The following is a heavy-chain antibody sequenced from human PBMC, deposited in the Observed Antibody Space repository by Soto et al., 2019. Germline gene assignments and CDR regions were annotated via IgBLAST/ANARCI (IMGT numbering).Heavy chain of an antibody. Sequence: QLQLQESGPGLVKPSETLSLTCRVSGGSISSSSYFWGWIRQPPGKGLGGIGRIYYSGSTYYNPSHKSRATVSVDTSKNQFSLKLSSVTAADTAVYYCARHPSDFGFDPWGQGTLVTVSS. D-gene: IGHD2-21*02. J-gene: IGHJ5*02. CDR2: IYYSGST. V-gene: IGHV4-39*01. CDR3: ARHPSDFGFDP. CDR1: GGSISSSSYF.